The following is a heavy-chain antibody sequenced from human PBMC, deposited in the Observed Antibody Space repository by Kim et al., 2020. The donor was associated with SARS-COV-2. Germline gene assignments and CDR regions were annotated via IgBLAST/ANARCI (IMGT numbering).Heavy chain of an antibody. J-gene: IGHJ4*02. V-gene: IGHV4-39*01. CDR1: GGSISSSSYY. D-gene: IGHD1-26*01. CDR3: ARHNGGSYYIFDY. CDR2: IYYSGST. Sequence: SETLSLTCTVSGGSISSSSYYWGWIRQPPGKGLEWIGSIYYSGSTYYNPCLKSRVTISVDTSKNQFSLKLSSVTAADTAVYYCARHNGGSYYIFDYWGQGTLVTVSS.